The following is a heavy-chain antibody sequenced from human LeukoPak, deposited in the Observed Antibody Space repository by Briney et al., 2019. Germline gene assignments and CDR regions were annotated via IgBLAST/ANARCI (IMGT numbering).Heavy chain of an antibody. Sequence: ASVKVSCKASGYTFTSYYIHWVRQAPGQGLEWMGIINPSGGSTSYAQKFQGRVTMTRDMSTSTVYMELSSLRSEDTAVYYCASSPRRGNWFDPWGQGTLVTVSS. J-gene: IGHJ5*02. V-gene: IGHV1-46*01. CDR1: GYTFTSYY. CDR3: ASSPRRGNWFDP. CDR2: INPSGGST.